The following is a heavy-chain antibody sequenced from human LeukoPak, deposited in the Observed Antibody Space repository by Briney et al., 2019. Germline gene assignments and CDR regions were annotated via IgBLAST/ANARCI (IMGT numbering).Heavy chain of an antibody. Sequence: SETLSLTCAVYGGSFSGYYWSWIRQPPGKGLEWIGEINHSGSTNYNPSLKSRVTISVDTSKNQFSLRLSSVTAADTAVYYCARLKMWIQPFDYWGQGTLVTVSS. D-gene: IGHD5-18*01. CDR3: ARLKMWIQPFDY. CDR2: INHSGST. J-gene: IGHJ4*02. V-gene: IGHV4-34*01. CDR1: GGSFSGYY.